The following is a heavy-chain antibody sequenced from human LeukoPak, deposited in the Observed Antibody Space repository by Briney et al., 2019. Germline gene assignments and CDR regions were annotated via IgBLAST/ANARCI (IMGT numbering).Heavy chain of an antibody. CDR1: GYTFTSYD. Sequence: ASVKVSCKASGYTFTSYDINWVRQATGQGLEWMGWMNPNSGNTGYAQKFQGRVTITRNTSISTAYMEPSSLRSEDTAVYYCARGRGYYDSSGYYYFVYWGQGTLVTVSS. V-gene: IGHV1-8*03. D-gene: IGHD3-22*01. J-gene: IGHJ4*02. CDR3: ARGRGYYDSSGYYYFVY. CDR2: MNPNSGNT.